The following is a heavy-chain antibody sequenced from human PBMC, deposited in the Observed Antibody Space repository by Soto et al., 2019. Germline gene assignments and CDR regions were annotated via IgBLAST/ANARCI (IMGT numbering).Heavy chain of an antibody. CDR3: ARDFEVGTYDH. CDR1: GFTFDEYG. J-gene: IGHJ4*02. Sequence: EVQLVESGGTVVRPGGSLRLSCAASGFTFDEYGMTWVRQAPGKGLEWVSGINWNGANTQYADSVRGRFTISRDNANNSLYLQMNGLRAEDTAFYYCARDFEVGTYDHWGQGNLVTVSS. V-gene: IGHV3-20*04. D-gene: IGHD5-12*01. CDR2: INWNGANT.